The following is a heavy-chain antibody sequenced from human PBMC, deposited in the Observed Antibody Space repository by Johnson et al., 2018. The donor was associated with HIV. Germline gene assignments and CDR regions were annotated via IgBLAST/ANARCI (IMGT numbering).Heavy chain of an antibody. V-gene: IGHV3-30*02. CDR1: GFTFNNYG. Sequence: QVQLVESGGGVVQPGGSLRLSCAASGFTFNNYGMHWVRQSPGKGLEWVAFIRIDETIKYYGDSVKGRFTTSRDNTKNTLYLQMNSLRVEDTAVYYCAKAVGWDAFDIWGQGTMVTVSS. CDR2: IRIDETIK. J-gene: IGHJ3*02. D-gene: IGHD1-26*01. CDR3: AKAVGWDAFDI.